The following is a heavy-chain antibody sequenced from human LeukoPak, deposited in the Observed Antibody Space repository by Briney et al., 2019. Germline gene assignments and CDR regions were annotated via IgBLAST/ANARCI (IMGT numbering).Heavy chain of an antibody. J-gene: IGHJ4*02. V-gene: IGHV3-23*01. CDR3: ARGDYGGTGSFDY. Sequence: PGGSLRLSCAASGFTFRSFAMSWVRQAPGKGLEWVSGIIGSGRTTFYADSVKGRFTISRDNSKNTLYLQMNSLRAEDTAVYYCARGDYGGTGSFDYWGQGTLVTVSS. D-gene: IGHD4-23*01. CDR2: IIGSGRTT. CDR1: GFTFRSFA.